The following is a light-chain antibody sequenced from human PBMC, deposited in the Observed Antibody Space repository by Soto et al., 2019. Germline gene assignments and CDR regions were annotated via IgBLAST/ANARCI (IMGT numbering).Light chain of an antibody. J-gene: IGLJ2*01. CDR1: SSNIGAGYD. CDR3: QSYDSSLREV. Sequence: QSVLTQPPSVSGAPGQRVTISCTGSSSNIGAGYDVHWYQQLPGTAPKLLIYGNSNRPSGVPDRFSGSKSGTSASLAITGLKAEDEADYYSQSYDSSLREVFGGGTKLTVL. CDR2: GNS. V-gene: IGLV1-40*01.